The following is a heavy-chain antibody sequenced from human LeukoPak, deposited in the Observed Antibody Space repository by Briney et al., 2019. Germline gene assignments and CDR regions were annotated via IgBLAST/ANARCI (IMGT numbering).Heavy chain of an antibody. CDR1: GFTFNTYT. V-gene: IGHV3-21*01. J-gene: IGHJ2*01. CDR2: ISSSGSYI. CDR3: AGDEVVVAATPTDW. Sequence: GGSLRLSCAASGFTFNTYTMNWVRQAPGKGLEWVSYISSSGSYIYYADSLKGRFTISRDNAKTSLYLQMYSLRAEDTAVYYCAGDEVVVAATPTDW. D-gene: IGHD2-15*01.